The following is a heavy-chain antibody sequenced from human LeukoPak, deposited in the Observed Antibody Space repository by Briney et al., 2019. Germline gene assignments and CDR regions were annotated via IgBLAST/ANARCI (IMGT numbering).Heavy chain of an antibody. CDR2: IIPILGIA. CDR3: ARDSGPVVVVAATHWFDP. J-gene: IGHJ5*02. Sequence: SVKVSCKASGGTFSSYAISWVRQAPGQGLEWMGRIIPILGIANYAQKFQGRVTITADKSTSTAYMELSSLRSEDTAVYYCARDSGPVVVVAATHWFDPWGQGTLVNVSS. V-gene: IGHV1-69*04. CDR1: GGTFSSYA. D-gene: IGHD2-15*01.